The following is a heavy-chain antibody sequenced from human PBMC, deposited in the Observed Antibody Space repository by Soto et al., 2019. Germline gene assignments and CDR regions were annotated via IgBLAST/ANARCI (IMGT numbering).Heavy chain of an antibody. CDR2: INPSGGST. D-gene: IGHD5-18*01. V-gene: IGHV1-46*01. CDR1: GYTFTSYY. CDR3: AREGLIQLWPPLYYYGMHV. J-gene: IGHJ6*02. Sequence: GASVKVSCKASGYTFTSYYMHWVRQAPGQGLEWMGIINPSGGSTSYAQKFQGRVTMTRDTSTSTVYMELSSLRSEDTAVYYCAREGLIQLWPPLYYYGMHVWGQGTTVTVSS.